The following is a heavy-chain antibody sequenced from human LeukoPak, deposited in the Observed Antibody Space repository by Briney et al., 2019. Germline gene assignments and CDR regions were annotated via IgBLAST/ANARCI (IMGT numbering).Heavy chain of an antibody. V-gene: IGHV3-23*01. CDR3: FKLHLGPDS. CDR2: ISVSGGTT. D-gene: IGHD1-1*01. J-gene: IGHJ4*02. CDR1: VFTFSSSS. Sequence: PGGSLTLSCAASVFTFSSSSMNCVRPAPGKGREWVSAISVSGGTTNYAGSVKGRSTTSTDKSTHTLSLRTNRLLADHTAVCYCFKLHLGPDSWGRGTLASVSS.